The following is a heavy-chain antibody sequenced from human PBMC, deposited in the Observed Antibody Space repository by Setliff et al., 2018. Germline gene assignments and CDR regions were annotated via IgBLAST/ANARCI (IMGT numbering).Heavy chain of an antibody. J-gene: IGHJ4*02. Sequence: SETLSLTCTVSDGSTSTYYWSWIRQPPGKRLEWIGFIHHSGSTHYNPSLKSRVTISVDTSKNQFSLKLSSVTAADTAVYYCARFYGDYQFDYWGQGTLVTVSS. CDR2: IHHSGST. CDR1: DGSTSTYY. V-gene: IGHV4-59*08. D-gene: IGHD4-17*01. CDR3: ARFYGDYQFDY.